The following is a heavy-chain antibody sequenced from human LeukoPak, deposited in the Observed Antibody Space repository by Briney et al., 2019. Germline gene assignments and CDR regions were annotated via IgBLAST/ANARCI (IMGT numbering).Heavy chain of an antibody. CDR2: ISLSGLT. V-gene: IGHV4-4*02. D-gene: IGHD6-19*01. J-gene: IGHJ4*02. CDR3: ARGSVAGTLGYFDY. Sequence: SETLSLTCGVSGGSITTTNWWSWVRQPPGQGLEWIGEISLSGLTNYNPSLKSRVTISVDTSKNQFSLKLSSVTAADTAVYYCARGSVAGTLGYFDYWGQGTLVTVSS. CDR1: GGSITTTNW.